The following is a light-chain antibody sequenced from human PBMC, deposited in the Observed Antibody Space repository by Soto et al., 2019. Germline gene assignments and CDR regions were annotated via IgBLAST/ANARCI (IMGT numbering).Light chain of an antibody. CDR1: SSNIGAHYD. Sequence: QSVLTQPPSVSGAPGQRVTISCTGSSSNIGAHYDVHWYQQLPGTAPKLLIYGNSNRPSGVPDRFSGSKSGTSASLAITGLQAEDVADYYCQSYDSSLSGFRVFGGGTKLTVL. CDR2: GNS. V-gene: IGLV1-40*01. CDR3: QSYDSSLSGFRV. J-gene: IGLJ2*01.